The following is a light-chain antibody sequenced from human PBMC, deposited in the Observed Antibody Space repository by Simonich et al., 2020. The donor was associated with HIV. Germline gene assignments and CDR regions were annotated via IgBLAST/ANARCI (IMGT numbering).Light chain of an antibody. CDR2: WAS. V-gene: IGKV4-1*01. CDR3: QQYYSTPPT. Sequence: DIVMTQSPDSLAVSLGERATFNCKSSRSILYSSNNKNYLAWYQQKPGQPPKLLIYWASTRESGVPDRFSASGSGTDFTLTISSLQAEDVAIYYCQQYYSTPPTFGQGTKLEIK. J-gene: IGKJ2*01. CDR1: RSILYSSNNKNY.